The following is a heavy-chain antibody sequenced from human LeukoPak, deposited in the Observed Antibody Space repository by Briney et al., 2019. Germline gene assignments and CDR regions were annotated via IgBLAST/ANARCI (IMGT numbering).Heavy chain of an antibody. CDR3: AKWGGYVLQNTATYYYGMDV. CDR2: IRSKLHGGTT. Sequence: GGSLRLSCTASGFTFGDYAMSWFRQAPGKALEWVGFIRSKLHGGTTEYAASVKGRFTISRDDSMSIAYLQMNSLRAEDTAVYYCAKWGGYVLQNTATYYYGMDVWGQGTTVTVSS. D-gene: IGHD5-12*01. V-gene: IGHV3-49*03. J-gene: IGHJ6*02. CDR1: GFTFGDYA.